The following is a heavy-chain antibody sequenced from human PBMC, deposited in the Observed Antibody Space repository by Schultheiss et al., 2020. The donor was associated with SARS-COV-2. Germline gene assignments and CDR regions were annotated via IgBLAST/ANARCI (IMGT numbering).Heavy chain of an antibody. V-gene: IGHV3-48*01. J-gene: IGHJ6*02. Sequence: GGSLRLSCAASGFTFSSYSMNWVRQAPGKGLEWVSYISSSSSTIYYADSVKGRFTISRDNSKNTLYLQMNSLRAEDTAVYYCARVLKIKSSSGWKLYYYYYGMDVWGQGTTVTVSS. CDR3: ARVLKIKSSSGWKLYYYYYGMDV. CDR2: ISSSSSTI. D-gene: IGHD6-19*01. CDR1: GFTFSSYS.